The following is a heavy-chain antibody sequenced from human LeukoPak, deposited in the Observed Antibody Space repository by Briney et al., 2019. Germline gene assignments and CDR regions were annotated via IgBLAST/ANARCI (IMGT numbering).Heavy chain of an antibody. CDR2: IKSKTDGGTT. D-gene: IGHD2-15*01. CDR3: TTDLLGGWIYYYYMDV. Sequence: PGGSLRLSCAASGFTFSNAWMSWVRQAPGKGLEWVGRIKSKTDGGTTDYAAPVKGRFTISRDDSKNTLYLQMNSLKTEDTAVYYCTTDLLGGWIYYYYMDVWGKGTTVTVSS. V-gene: IGHV3-15*01. J-gene: IGHJ6*03. CDR1: GFTFSNAW.